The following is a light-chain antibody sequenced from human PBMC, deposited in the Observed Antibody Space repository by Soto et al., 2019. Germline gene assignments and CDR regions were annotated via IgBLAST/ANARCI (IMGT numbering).Light chain of an antibody. CDR3: SSYTSSGTNV. V-gene: IGLV2-14*03. J-gene: IGLJ1*01. CDR1: SSDVGGYNY. Sequence: QSVPTQPASVSGSPGQSITISCTGTSSDVGGYNYVSWYQQHPGQVPKLIIHDVSNRPSGVSDRFSGSKSGNTASLTISGLQAEDEADYYCSSYTSSGTNVFGTGTKLTVL. CDR2: DVS.